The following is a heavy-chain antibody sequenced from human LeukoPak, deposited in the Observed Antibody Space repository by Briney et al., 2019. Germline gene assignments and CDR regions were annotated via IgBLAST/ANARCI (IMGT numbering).Heavy chain of an antibody. V-gene: IGHV3-23*01. Sequence: GGSLRLSCAASGFTFNNYGVSWVRQAPGKGLEWVSTITGSGGSTYYADSVKGRFTISRDNSKNTLYLQMNSLRAEDTAVYYCAKVRGPLGIVVVIHDAFDIWGQGTMVTVSS. D-gene: IGHD3-22*01. CDR2: ITGSGGST. CDR3: AKVRGPLGIVVVIHDAFDI. CDR1: GFTFNNYG. J-gene: IGHJ3*02.